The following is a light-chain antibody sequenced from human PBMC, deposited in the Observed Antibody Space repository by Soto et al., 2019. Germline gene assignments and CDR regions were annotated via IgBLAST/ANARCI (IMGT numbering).Light chain of an antibody. CDR2: GAS. CDR1: QSVSSS. J-gene: IGKJ4*01. Sequence: EILMTQSPATLSVSPGERATLSCRASQSVSSSLAWYQQKPGQAPRLLIYGASTRATGVPARFSGSGSGTAFALTFTRQHSEDYAVYYCPQRDNLPLTFGGGTKVEIQ. V-gene: IGKV3-15*01. CDR3: PQRDNLPLT.